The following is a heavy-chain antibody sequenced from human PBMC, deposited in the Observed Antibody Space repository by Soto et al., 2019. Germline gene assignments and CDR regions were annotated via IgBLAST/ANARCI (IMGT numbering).Heavy chain of an antibody. J-gene: IGHJ6*02. D-gene: IGHD3-22*01. CDR3: AHYDRDYYYYGMDV. CDR1: GFSLSTSGVG. V-gene: IGHV2-5*02. Sequence: QITLKESGPTLVKPTQTLTLTCTFSGFSLSTSGVGVGWIRQPPGKALEWLALIYWDDDKRYSPSLKSRLTVIKLTSXNQVVLTMTNMDPVDTATYYCAHYDRDYYYYGMDVWGQGTTVTVSS. CDR2: IYWDDDK.